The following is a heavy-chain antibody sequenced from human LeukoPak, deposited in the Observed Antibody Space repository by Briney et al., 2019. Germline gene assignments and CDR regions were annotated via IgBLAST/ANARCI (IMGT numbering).Heavy chain of an antibody. CDR1: GGSFSGYY. CDR2: INHSGST. D-gene: IGHD3-3*01. V-gene: IGHV4-34*01. CDR3: ARGMFFWSSYVVY. Sequence: SETLSLTCAVYGGSFSGYYWSWVRQPPGKGLEWIGEINHSGSTNYNPSLKSRVTISVDTSKNQFSLKLSSVTAADTAVYYCARGMFFWSSYVVYWGQGTLVTVSS. J-gene: IGHJ4*02.